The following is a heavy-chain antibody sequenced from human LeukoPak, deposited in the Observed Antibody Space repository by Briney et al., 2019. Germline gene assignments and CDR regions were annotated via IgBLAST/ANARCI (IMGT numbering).Heavy chain of an antibody. CDR1: GVTFSSYW. J-gene: IGHJ4*02. Sequence: GGSLRLSCAASGVTFSSYWMHWVRQAPGKGLVWVSRINSDGSSTSYAASVKGRFTISRDNAKNSLYLQMNSLRAEDTAVYHCARATYYYGSGSYYNEGFFDSWGQGTLVTVSS. CDR2: INSDGSST. D-gene: IGHD3-10*01. CDR3: ARATYYYGSGSYYNEGFFDS. V-gene: IGHV3-74*01.